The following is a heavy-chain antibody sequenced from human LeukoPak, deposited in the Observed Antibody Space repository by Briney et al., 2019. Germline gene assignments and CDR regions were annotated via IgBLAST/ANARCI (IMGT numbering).Heavy chain of an antibody. CDR3: ARSSAYYNEADM. J-gene: IGHJ3*02. D-gene: IGHD3-9*01. CDR1: GYTFTSYY. CDR2: INPSGGST. V-gene: IGHV1-46*01. Sequence: GASVKVSCKTFGYTFTSYYVHWARQAPGQGLEWMGIINPSGGSTTYAQKFQGRLTMTSDTSTSTVYMELSSLRSEDTAVYYCARSSAYYNEADMWGQGTMVTVSS.